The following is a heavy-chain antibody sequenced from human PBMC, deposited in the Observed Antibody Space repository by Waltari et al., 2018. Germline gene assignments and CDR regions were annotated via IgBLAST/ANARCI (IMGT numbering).Heavy chain of an antibody. Sequence: QVQLQESGPGLVKPSETLSLTCAVSGYSISSGYSWGWIRQPPGKGLEWIGIIYPSGSTYYNPSLKSRVTISVDTSKNQFSLKLSSVTAADTAVYYCASPSFGVVNTGGPFDYWGQGTLVTVSS. CDR1: GYSISSGYS. D-gene: IGHD3-3*01. J-gene: IGHJ4*02. CDR2: IYPSGST. V-gene: IGHV4-38-2*01. CDR3: ASPSFGVVNTGGPFDY.